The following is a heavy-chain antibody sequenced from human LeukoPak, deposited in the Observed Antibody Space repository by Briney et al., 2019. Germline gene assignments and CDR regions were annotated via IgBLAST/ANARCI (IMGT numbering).Heavy chain of an antibody. CDR1: GFTFSNYA. CDR2: ISGSDGNT. Sequence: GGSLRLSCAASGFTFSNYAMSWVRQAPGKGLEWVSAISGSDGNTYYADSVKGRFTISRDNARNSLSLQVSRLRAEDTAVYYCVKSSTNYGGWFDSWGQGTLVTVSS. CDR3: VKSSTNYGGWFDS. J-gene: IGHJ5*01. V-gene: IGHV3-23*01. D-gene: IGHD4/OR15-4a*01.